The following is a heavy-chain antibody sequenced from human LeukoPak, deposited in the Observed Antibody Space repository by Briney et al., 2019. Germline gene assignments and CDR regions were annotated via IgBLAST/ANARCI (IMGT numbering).Heavy chain of an antibody. CDR2: ISWNSGSI. CDR1: GFTFDVYA. CDR3: AKDGIAAAGYFYYYYMDV. Sequence: GGSLRLSCAASGFTFDVYAMHWARQAPGKAREGVSGISWNSGSIGYADSVKGRFNISRDNAKNSLYLLMNSLRAEDTALYYCAKDGIAAAGYFYYYYMDVWGKGTTVTVSS. D-gene: IGHD6-13*01. J-gene: IGHJ6*03. V-gene: IGHV3-9*01.